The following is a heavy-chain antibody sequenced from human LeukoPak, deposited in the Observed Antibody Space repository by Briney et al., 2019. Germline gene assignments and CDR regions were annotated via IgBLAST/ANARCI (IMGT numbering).Heavy chain of an antibody. Sequence: GGSLRLSCAASGLTFSSYWMSWVRQAPGKGLEWVANIKQDGSEKYYVDSVKGRFTISRDDAKNSLYLEMNRLRVEDTAVYYCARDLFSGSYQEDFWGQGTLVTVSS. D-gene: IGHD1-26*01. J-gene: IGHJ4*02. CDR3: ARDLFSGSYQEDF. CDR2: IKQDGSEK. V-gene: IGHV3-7*01. CDR1: GLTFSSYW.